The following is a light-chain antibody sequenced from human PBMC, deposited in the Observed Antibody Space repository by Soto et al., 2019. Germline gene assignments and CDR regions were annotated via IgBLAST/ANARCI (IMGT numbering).Light chain of an antibody. J-gene: IGKJ4*01. CDR3: QHYDTLPPT. Sequence: DIQMTQSPSSVSSSVVERVTITCQASQDISHNVNWYQQKPGKAPNLLIFDASKLEGGVPSRFTGSGSGTHFSFTISSLQPEDTATYYCQHYDTLPPTFGGGTKVAIK. CDR1: QDISHN. CDR2: DAS. V-gene: IGKV1-33*01.